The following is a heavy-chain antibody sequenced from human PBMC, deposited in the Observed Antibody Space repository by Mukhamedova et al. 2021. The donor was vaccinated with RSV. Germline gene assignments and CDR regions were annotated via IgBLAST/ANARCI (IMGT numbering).Heavy chain of an antibody. D-gene: IGHD5-12*01. Sequence: WVGWINPNSGGTNYAQKFQGWVTMTRDTSISTAYMELSRLRSDDTAVYYCARDLYSGYGSYWFDPWGQGTLVTVSS. CDR2: INPNSGGT. CDR3: ARDLYSGYGSYWFDP. V-gene: IGHV1-2*04. J-gene: IGHJ5*02.